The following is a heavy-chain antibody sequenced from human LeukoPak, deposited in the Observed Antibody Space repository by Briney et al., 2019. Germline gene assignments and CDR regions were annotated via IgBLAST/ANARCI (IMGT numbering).Heavy chain of an antibody. D-gene: IGHD4-17*01. CDR3: ARHKDSGDYPLDY. CDR2: IYYSGDT. J-gene: IGHJ4*02. V-gene: IGHV4-59*02. Sequence: SETLSLTCTVSGGSVSGYYWSWIRQPPGKGLEWIGYIYYSGDTNYNPSLKSRLIMSLDTSKNHFSLKLNSVTAADTAVYYCARHKDSGDYPLDYWGQGILVSVSS. CDR1: GGSVSGYY.